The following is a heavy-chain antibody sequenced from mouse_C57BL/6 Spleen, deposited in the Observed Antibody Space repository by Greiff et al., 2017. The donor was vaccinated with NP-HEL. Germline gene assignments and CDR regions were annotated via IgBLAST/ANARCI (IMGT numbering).Heavy chain of an antibody. CDR3: ARGDYGSSYSYWYFDV. CDR1: GYAFTNYL. J-gene: IGHJ1*03. V-gene: IGHV1-54*01. Sequence: VQLQQSGAELVRPGTSVKVSCKASGYAFTNYLIAWVKQRPGQGLEWIGVINPGRGGTNYNEQFKGKATLTADKSSSTAYMQLSSLTSEDSAVYFCARGDYGSSYSYWYFDVWGTGTTVTVSS. D-gene: IGHD1-1*01. CDR2: INPGRGGT.